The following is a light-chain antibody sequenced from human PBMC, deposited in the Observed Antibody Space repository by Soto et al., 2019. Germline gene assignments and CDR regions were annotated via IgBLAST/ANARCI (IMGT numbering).Light chain of an antibody. CDR1: QSINGN. CDR2: ATS. V-gene: IGKV3-15*01. J-gene: IGKJ4*01. CDR3: QQYNNWPPLT. Sequence: EIVMTQSPATLSVSPGERATLSCRASQSINGNLAWYQRKPGQAPRLLMYATSVRATGIPARFSGSGSGTEYTLTISSLQSEDFAVYYCQQYNNWPPLTFGGGTKVEIK.